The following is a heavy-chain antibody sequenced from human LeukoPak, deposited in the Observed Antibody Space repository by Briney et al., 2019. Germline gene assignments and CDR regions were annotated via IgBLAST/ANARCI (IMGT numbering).Heavy chain of an antibody. V-gene: IGHV3-23*01. CDR3: AKGSSSNIAARLNY. Sequence: GGSLRLSCAASGFTFSSYAMSWVRQAPGKGLEWVSAISGSGGSTYYADSVKGRFTISRDNSKNTLYLQMNSLRAEDTAVYYCAKGSSSNIAARLNYWGQGTLVTVSS. CDR1: GFTFSSYA. CDR2: ISGSGGST. J-gene: IGHJ4*02. D-gene: IGHD6-6*01.